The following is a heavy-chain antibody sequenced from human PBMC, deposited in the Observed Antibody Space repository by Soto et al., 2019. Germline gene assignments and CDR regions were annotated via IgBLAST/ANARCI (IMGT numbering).Heavy chain of an antibody. CDR3: AKPLRYYYDSSGSNFDY. D-gene: IGHD3-22*01. Sequence: SGGSLRLSCAASGFTFSSYGMHWVRQAPGKGLEWVAVISYDGSNKYYADSVKGRFTISRDNSKNTLYLQMNSLRAEDTAVHYCAKPLRYYYDSSGSNFDYWGQGTLVTVSS. V-gene: IGHV3-30*18. J-gene: IGHJ4*02. CDR2: ISYDGSNK. CDR1: GFTFSSYG.